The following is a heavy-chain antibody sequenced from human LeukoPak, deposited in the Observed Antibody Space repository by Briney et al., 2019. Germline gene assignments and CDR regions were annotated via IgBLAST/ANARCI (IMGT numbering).Heavy chain of an antibody. J-gene: IGHJ4*02. V-gene: IGHV4-34*01. CDR1: GGSFSGYY. CDR2: INHSGST. D-gene: IGHD5-18*01. Sequence: PSETLSLTCAVYGGSFSGYYWSWIRQPPGKGLEWIGEINHSGSTNYNPSLKSRVTISVDTSKNQFSLKLSSVTAADTAVYYCARDLGYGNSDYWGQGTLVTVSS. CDR3: ARDLGYGNSDY.